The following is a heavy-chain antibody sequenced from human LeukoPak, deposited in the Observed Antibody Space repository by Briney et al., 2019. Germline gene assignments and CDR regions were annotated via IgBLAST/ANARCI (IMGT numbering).Heavy chain of an antibody. J-gene: IGHJ3*01. D-gene: IGHD3-22*01. CDR1: GGTFSSYA. Sequence: SVKVSCKASGGTFSSYAISWVRQAPGQGLEWMGGIIPIFGTANYAQKFQGRVTITTDESTSTAYMELSSLRSEDTAVYYCAREGGSITMIVDDAFDXWGQGXMVTV. CDR3: AREGGSITMIVDDAFDX. V-gene: IGHV1-69*05. CDR2: IIPIFGTA.